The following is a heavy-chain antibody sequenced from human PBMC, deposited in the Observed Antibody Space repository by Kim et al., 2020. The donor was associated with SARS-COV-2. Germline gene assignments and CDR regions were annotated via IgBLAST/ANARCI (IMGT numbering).Heavy chain of an antibody. Sequence: YTNYADSVKGRFTISRDNAKNSLYLQMNSLRAEDTAVYYCARAVFGVVTPWGQGPLVTVSS. V-gene: IGHV3-11*05. CDR3: ARAVFGVVTP. CDR2: YT. D-gene: IGHD3-3*01. J-gene: IGHJ5*02.